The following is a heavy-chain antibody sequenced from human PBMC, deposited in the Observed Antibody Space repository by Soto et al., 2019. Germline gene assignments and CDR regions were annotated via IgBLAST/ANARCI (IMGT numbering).Heavy chain of an antibody. J-gene: IGHJ4*01. D-gene: IGHD1-1*01. CDR3: VRATRTPCLAN. V-gene: IGHV3-7*03. Sequence: PWESLTLSCIVSGFRISDYPLYWVRQAPEQGLELVCNINRRDTATNYVASLRGRFSTSRDNTRNSFYLRMASLSAGDTATYYCVRATRTPCLANWGRGTMVTVSS. CDR1: GFRISDYP. CDR2: INRRDTAT.